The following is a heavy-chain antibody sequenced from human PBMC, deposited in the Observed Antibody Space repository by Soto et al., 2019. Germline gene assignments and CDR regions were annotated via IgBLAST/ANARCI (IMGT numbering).Heavy chain of an antibody. CDR3: ARAFSPNYAILTGPIDY. CDR1: GFTFSTYT. D-gene: IGHD3-9*01. Sequence: GVSLRLSCAASGFTFSTYTIHWVRQAPGKGLEWVAVISYDGSNKYYADSVKGRFTISRDNSKNKLHLQMNSLRAEDKAVYYCARAFSPNYAILTGPIDYWGQGTLVTVSS. V-gene: IGHV3-30*04. CDR2: ISYDGSNK. J-gene: IGHJ4*02.